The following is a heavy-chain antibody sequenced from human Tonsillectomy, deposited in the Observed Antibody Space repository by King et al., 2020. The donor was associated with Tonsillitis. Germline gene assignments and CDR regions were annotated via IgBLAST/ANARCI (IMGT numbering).Heavy chain of an antibody. V-gene: IGHV3-43D*03. J-gene: IGHJ4*02. CDR2: ISGDGGTT. Sequence: QLVQSGGVVIQPGGSLRLSCAASGFTFGDYVMHWVRQAPGKGLQWVSLISGDGGTTYYGNSVKGRFTISRDNSKSSLYLQMNSLRAEDTALYYCVKGRAGRAVANLDYWGQGTLVTVSS. CDR1: GFTFGDYV. CDR3: VKGRAGRAVANLDY. D-gene: IGHD6-19*01.